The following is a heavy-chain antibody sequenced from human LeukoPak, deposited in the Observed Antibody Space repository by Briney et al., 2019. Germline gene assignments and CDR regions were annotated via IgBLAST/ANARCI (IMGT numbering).Heavy chain of an antibody. Sequence: HPGGSLQLSCAASGFTFDDYAMHWVRQAPGKGLEWVSGISWNSGSIGYADSVKGRFTISRDNAKNPLYLQMNSLRAEDTALYYCAKDRYGSPHSFDYWGQGTLVTVSS. D-gene: IGHD3-10*01. J-gene: IGHJ4*02. CDR2: ISWNSGSI. V-gene: IGHV3-9*01. CDR3: AKDRYGSPHSFDY. CDR1: GFTFDDYA.